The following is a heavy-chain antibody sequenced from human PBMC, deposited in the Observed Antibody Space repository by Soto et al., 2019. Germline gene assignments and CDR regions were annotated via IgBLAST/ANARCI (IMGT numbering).Heavy chain of an antibody. CDR1: GGSISSDD. D-gene: IGHD3-10*01. J-gene: IGHJ4*03. Sequence: SLTMRVTWTVSGGSISSDDWRWIRQHPGKGLEWIGFIYYSASINYNPSFESRVAISVDTSKNQFSLNLTSVTAADTSAYNCRRHRDRGSLGYWGQRTLVTVSS. CDR2: IYYSASI. CDR3: RRHRDRGSLGY. V-gene: IGHV4-59*08.